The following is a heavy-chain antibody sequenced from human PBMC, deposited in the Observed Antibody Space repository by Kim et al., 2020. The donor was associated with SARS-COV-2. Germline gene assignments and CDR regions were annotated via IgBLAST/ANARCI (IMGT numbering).Heavy chain of an antibody. CDR1: GFTVSSNY. CDR3: ARDRLSSSCYYGCIKYYYGMDV. J-gene: IGHJ6*02. V-gene: IGHV3-53*01. D-gene: IGHD6-13*01. Sequence: GGSLRLSCAASGFTVSSNYMSWVRQAPGKGLEWVSIIYSGGSTYYADSVKGRFTISRDNSKNTLYLQMNSLRAEDTALYYCARDRLSSSCYYGCIKYYYGMDVWGQGTTVIFSS. CDR2: IYSGGST.